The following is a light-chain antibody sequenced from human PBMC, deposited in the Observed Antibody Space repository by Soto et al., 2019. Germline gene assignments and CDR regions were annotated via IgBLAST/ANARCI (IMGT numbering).Light chain of an antibody. Sequence: QAVVTQEPSLTVSPGGTVTLTCGSSTGAVTSGHYPYWFQQKPGQASRTLIYDTSNKHSWTPARFSGSLLGGKAALTLSGAQTEDEADYYCLLLYSTGRVFGGGTKLTVL. J-gene: IGLJ2*01. V-gene: IGLV7-46*01. CDR3: LLLYSTGRV. CDR1: TGAVTSGHY. CDR2: DTS.